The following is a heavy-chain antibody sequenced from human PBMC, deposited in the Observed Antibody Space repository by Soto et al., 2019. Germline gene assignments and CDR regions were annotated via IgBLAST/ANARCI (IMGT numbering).Heavy chain of an antibody. Sequence: QVQLVQSGAEVKKPGSSVTVSCKASGGTFSSYTISWVRQAPGQGLEWMGGIIPIFGTANYAQKFQGRVTITADESTSTAYMELSSLRSEDTAVYYCPRGNHRWLQLWYFYLWGRGTLVTVSS. D-gene: IGHD5-12*01. V-gene: IGHV1-69*12. CDR2: IIPIFGTA. J-gene: IGHJ2*01. CDR1: GGTFSSYT. CDR3: PRGNHRWLQLWYFYL.